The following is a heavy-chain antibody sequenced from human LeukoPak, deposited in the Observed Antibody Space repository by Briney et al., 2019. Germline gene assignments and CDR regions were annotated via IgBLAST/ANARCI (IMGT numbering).Heavy chain of an antibody. J-gene: IGHJ5*02. CDR1: GGSFSGYY. D-gene: IGHD3-3*01. V-gene: IGHV4-34*01. CDR3: ARDLTIFGVARFDP. Sequence: PSETLSLTCAVYGGSFSGYYWSWIRQPPGKGLEWIGEINHSGSTNYNPSLKSRDTISVDTSKNQFSLKLSSVTAADTAVYYCARDLTIFGVARFDPWGQGTLVTVSS. CDR2: INHSGST.